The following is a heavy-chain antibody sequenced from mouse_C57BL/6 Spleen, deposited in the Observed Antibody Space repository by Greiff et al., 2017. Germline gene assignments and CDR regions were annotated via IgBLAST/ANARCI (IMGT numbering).Heavy chain of an antibody. Sequence: QVQLQQSGAEVARPGASVKLSCKASGYTFTSYSINWVKQRTGQGLEWIGEIYPRSGNTYYNEKFRGKATLTADKSSSTAYMELRSLTSEDSAVYFWARGDDYGSRPAGSFDVWGTGTTVTVSS. D-gene: IGHD1-1*01. CDR1: GYTFTSYS. V-gene: IGHV1-81*01. J-gene: IGHJ1*03. CDR2: IYPRSGNT. CDR3: ARGDDYGSRPAGSFDV.